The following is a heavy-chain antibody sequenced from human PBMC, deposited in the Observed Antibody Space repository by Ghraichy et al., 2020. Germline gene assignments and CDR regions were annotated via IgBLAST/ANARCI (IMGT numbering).Heavy chain of an antibody. CDR2: INHSGST. CDR3: ARDRVNSGSYYLPRAYYFDY. J-gene: IGHJ4*02. Sequence: CAVYGGSFSGYYWSWIRQPPGKGLEWIGEINHSGSTNYNPSLKSRVTISVDTSKNQFSLKLSSVTAADTAVYYCARDRVNSGSYYLPRAYYFDYWGQGTLVTVSS. V-gene: IGHV4-34*01. D-gene: IGHD1-26*01. CDR1: GGSFSGYY.